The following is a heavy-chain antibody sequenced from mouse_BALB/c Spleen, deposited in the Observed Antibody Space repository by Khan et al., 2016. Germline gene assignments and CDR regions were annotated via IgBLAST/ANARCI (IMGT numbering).Heavy chain of an antibody. CDR1: GFSLTGYG. Sequence: QVQLKESGPGLVAPSQSLSITCTVSGFSLTGYGVNWVRQPPGQGLEWLGKIWGDGRTDYNSALKSSVSISTDNSTSQVSFKMNNLQTDDTANYYCSSDYDGFAYWGQGTLVIVSA. CDR2: IWGDGRT. CDR3: SSDYDGFAY. D-gene: IGHD2-12*01. V-gene: IGHV2-6-7*01. J-gene: IGHJ3*01.